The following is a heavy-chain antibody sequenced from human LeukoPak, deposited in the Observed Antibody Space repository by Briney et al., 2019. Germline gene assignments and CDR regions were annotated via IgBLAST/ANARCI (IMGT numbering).Heavy chain of an antibody. J-gene: IGHJ2*01. D-gene: IGHD5-18*01. CDR2: ISGSGGST. V-gene: IGHV3-23*01. CDR1: GFTFSSYA. Sequence: GGSLRLSCAASGFTFSSYAMSWVRQAPGKGLEWGSAISGSGGSTYYADSVKGRFTISRDNSKNTLYLQMNSLRAEDTAVYYCAKDYVQLWSWYFDLWGRGTLVTVSS. CDR3: AKDYVQLWSWYFDL.